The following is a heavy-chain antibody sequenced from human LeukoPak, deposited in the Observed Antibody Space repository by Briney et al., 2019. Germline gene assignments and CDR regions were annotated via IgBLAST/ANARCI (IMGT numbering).Heavy chain of an antibody. Sequence: GGSLRLSCTASGFPFIEYSMNWVRQVPGKGLEWIAYIGIDSGNTKYADSVRGRFTISADKTKNSLYLQMNSLRVDDTAVYYCARDHNYAVDNWGQGTLVSVAS. CDR3: ARDHNYAVDN. CDR1: GFPFIEYS. D-gene: IGHD1-1*01. V-gene: IGHV3-48*01. CDR2: IGIDSGNT. J-gene: IGHJ4*02.